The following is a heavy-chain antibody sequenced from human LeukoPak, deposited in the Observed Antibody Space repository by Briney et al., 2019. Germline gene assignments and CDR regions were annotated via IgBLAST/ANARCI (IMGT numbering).Heavy chain of an antibody. D-gene: IGHD1-7*01. CDR1: GFTFDDYA. V-gene: IGHV3-43*02. CDR2: ISGNGGNT. J-gene: IGHJ4*02. CDR3: AKDISNWNSRHFDY. Sequence: GRSLRLSCATSGFTFDDYAMHWVRQAPGKGLEGVSLISGNGGNTYYADSVKGRFTISRDNSKNSLYLQMNSLRTEDTALYYCAKDISNWNSRHFDYWGQGTLVTVSS.